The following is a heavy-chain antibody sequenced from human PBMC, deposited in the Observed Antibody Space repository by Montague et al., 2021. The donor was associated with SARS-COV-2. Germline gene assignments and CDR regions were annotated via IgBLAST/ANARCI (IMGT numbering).Heavy chain of an antibody. CDR1: GGSITSSAYY. CDR3: ASLGSPAYCGGDCYLRDDGMDV. CDR2: IYYSGNT. Sequence: SETLSLTCTVSGGSITSSAYYWSWIRQSPGKGLEWIGTIYYSGNTYSNPSLKSRLTISMDTSKSQVSLKKNSVTAADTAVYFCASLGSPAYCGGDCYLRDDGMDVWGQGTRVTVSS. V-gene: IGHV4-39*01. D-gene: IGHD2-21*02. J-gene: IGHJ6*02.